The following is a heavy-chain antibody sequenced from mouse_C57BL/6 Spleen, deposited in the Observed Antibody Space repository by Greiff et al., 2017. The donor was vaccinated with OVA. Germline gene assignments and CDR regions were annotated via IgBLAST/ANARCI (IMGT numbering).Heavy chain of an antibody. CDR1: GFSLSTFGMG. CDR3: ARIAVLLRYFAY. D-gene: IGHD1-1*01. CDR2: IWWDDDK. Sequence: QVTLKVSGPGILQPSQTLSLTCSFSGFSLSTFGMGVGWIRQPSGKGLEWLVHIWWDDDKYYNPALKSRLTFSKDTSKNQVCLRIANVDTADTATYYWARIAVLLRYFAYWGQGTLVTVSA. J-gene: IGHJ3*01. V-gene: IGHV8-8*01.